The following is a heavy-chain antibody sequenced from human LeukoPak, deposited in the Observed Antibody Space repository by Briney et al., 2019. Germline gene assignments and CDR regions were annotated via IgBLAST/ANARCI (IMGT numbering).Heavy chain of an antibody. D-gene: IGHD4-23*01. CDR2: IYPGDSDT. CDR1: GYSFTSYW. Sequence: GESLKISCKGSGYSFTSYWIGWVRQMPGKGLEWTGIIYPGDSDTRYSPSFQGQVTISADKSISTAYLQWSSLKASDTAMYYCARLPPRNDYGGNSEMDYWGQGTLVTVSS. CDR3: ARLPPRNDYGGNSEMDY. J-gene: IGHJ4*02. V-gene: IGHV5-51*01.